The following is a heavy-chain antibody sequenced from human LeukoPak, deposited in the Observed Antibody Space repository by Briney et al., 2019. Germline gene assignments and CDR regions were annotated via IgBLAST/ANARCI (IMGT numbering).Heavy chain of an antibody. Sequence: GGSLRLSCAASGFTFSIYSMNWVRQAPGKGLEWVSSITSSSSHTFYADSVKGRFTISRDNAKSSLYLQMNNLRADDTAVYYCASEGVVGVTAHFDYRGQGTLVTVSS. J-gene: IGHJ4*02. CDR1: GFTFSIYS. V-gene: IGHV3-21*01. CDR3: ASEGVVGVTAHFDY. CDR2: ITSSSSHT. D-gene: IGHD1-26*01.